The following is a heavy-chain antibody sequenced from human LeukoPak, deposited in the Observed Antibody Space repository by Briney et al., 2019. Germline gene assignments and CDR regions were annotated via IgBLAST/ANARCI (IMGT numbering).Heavy chain of an antibody. Sequence: GGSLRLSCAASGFTFSSYGMHWVRQAPGKGLEWVAVISYDGSNKYYADSVKGRFTISRDNSKNTLYLQMNSLRAEDTAVYYCARRGHGYGSPFDYWGQGTLVTVSS. V-gene: IGHV3-30*03. J-gene: IGHJ4*02. D-gene: IGHD5-18*01. CDR3: ARRGHGYGSPFDY. CDR2: ISYDGSNK. CDR1: GFTFSSYG.